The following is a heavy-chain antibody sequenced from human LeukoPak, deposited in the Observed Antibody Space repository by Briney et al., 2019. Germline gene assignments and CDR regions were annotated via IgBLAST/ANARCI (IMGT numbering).Heavy chain of an antibody. CDR3: ARDVVVPAARAPGGYCDY. D-gene: IGHD2-2*01. CDR2: ISYDGSNK. J-gene: IGHJ4*02. CDR1: GFTFSSYA. V-gene: IGHV3-30*04. Sequence: GRSLRLSCAASGFTFSSYAMHWVRQAPGKGLEWVAVISYDGSNKYYADSVKGRFTISRDNAKNTLYLQMNSLRAEDTAVYYCARDVVVPAARAPGGYCDYWGQGTLVTVSS.